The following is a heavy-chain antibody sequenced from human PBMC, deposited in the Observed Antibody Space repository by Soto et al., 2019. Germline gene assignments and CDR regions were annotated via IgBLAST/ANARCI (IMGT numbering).Heavy chain of an antibody. CDR2: ISAYNGNT. Sequence: GASVKVSCKVSGYTLAELSMHWVRQAPGQGLEWMGWISAYNGNTNYAQKLQGRVTMTTDTSTSTAYMELRSLRSDDTAVYYCARDLAGFDESPGYWAQGTLVTVSS. CDR3: ARDLAGFDESPGY. J-gene: IGHJ1*01. CDR1: GYTLAELS. V-gene: IGHV1-18*01.